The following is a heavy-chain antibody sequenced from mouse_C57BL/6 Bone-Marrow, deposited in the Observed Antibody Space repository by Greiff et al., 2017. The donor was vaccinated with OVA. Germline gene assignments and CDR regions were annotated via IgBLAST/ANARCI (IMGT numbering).Heavy chain of an antibody. D-gene: IGHD2-4*01. CDR1: GYAFSSSW. J-gene: IGHJ2*01. CDR3: ARSTYDYDEGPYFDY. CDR2: IYPGDGDT. Sequence: QVQLKQSGPELVKPGASVKISCKASGYAFSSSWMNWVKQRPGKGLEWIGRIYPGDGDTNYNGKFKGKATLTADKSSSTAYMQLSSLTSEDSAVYFCARSTYDYDEGPYFDYWGQGTTLTVSS. V-gene: IGHV1-82*01.